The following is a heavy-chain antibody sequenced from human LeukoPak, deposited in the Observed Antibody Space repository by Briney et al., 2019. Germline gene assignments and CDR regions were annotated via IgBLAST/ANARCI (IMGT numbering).Heavy chain of an antibody. D-gene: IGHD4-17*01. CDR1: GFTFSSYG. J-gene: IGHJ6*02. Sequence: GGSLRLSCAASGFTFSSYGMHWVRQAPGKGLEWVAVISYDGSNKYYADSVKGRFTISRDNSKNTLYLQMNSLRAEDTAVYYCAPGGLTVTTNFYGMDVWGQGTTVTVSS. V-gene: IGHV3-30*03. CDR2: ISYDGSNK. CDR3: APGGLTVTTNFYGMDV.